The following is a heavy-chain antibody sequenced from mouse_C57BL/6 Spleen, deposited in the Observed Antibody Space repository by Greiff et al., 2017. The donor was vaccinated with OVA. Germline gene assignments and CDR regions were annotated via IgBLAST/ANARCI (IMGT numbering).Heavy chain of an antibody. CDR1: GFSFNTYA. V-gene: IGHV10-1*01. CDR2: IRSKSNNYAT. J-gene: IGHJ4*01. CDR3: VRQGSSYYAMDY. D-gene: IGHD1-1*01. Sequence: EVQGVESGGGLVQPKGSLKLSCAASGFSFNTYAMNWVRQAPGKGLEWVARIRSKSNNYATYYADSVKDRFTISRDDSESMLYLQMNNLKTEDTAMYYCVRQGSSYYAMDYWGQGTSVTVSS.